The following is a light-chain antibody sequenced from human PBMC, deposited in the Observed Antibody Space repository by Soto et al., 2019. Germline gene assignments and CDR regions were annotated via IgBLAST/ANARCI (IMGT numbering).Light chain of an antibody. CDR3: QQYYGTPIT. Sequence: DFVMTQSPDSLAVSLGERATVNCKSSQSVLSRSDNKNYLAWYQQKAGQPPKFVIRWASTRETEVPDRFSGSGSGTDFNLTISSLQAEDVAVYFCQQYYGTPITFGQGTRLEIK. V-gene: IGKV4-1*01. CDR2: WAS. CDR1: QSVLSRSDNKNY. J-gene: IGKJ5*01.